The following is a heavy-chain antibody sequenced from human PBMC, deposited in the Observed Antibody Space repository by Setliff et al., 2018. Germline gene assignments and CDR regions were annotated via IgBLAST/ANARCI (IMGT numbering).Heavy chain of an antibody. V-gene: IGHV3-30*03. D-gene: IGHD3-9*01. Sequence: GGSLRLSCAASGFTFSIYWMHWVRQVPGKGLEWVAVISYDGSNKYYADSVKGRFTISRDNAKNSLYLQMNSLRAEDTAIYYCARDRPRYLDWEMDVWGKGTAVTVSS. CDR1: GFTFSIYW. J-gene: IGHJ6*04. CDR3: ARDRPRYLDWEMDV. CDR2: ISYDGSNK.